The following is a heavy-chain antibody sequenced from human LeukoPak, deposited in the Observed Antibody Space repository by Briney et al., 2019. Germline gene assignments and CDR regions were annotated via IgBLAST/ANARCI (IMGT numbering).Heavy chain of an antibody. CDR1: GFPLNAHN. CDR2: IRNDETEI. D-gene: IGHD3-16*02. Sequence: GGALRLSCATPGFPLNAHNIYWIRPAPGRGLGWVSFIRNDETEIHYADFAKGRFTISRDKSKNSLYLQMNSLRPDDTALYYCAKDGGRYRFDYWGQGTMVTVSS. J-gene: IGHJ4*02. CDR3: AKDGGRYRFDY. V-gene: IGHV3-30*02.